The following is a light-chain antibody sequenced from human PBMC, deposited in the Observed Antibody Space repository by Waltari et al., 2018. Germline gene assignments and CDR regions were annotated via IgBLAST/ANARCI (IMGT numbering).Light chain of an antibody. CDR2: DAS. Sequence: DIQMTQSPSTLSASVGDRVTITCRASQSISSWLAWYQQKAGKAPKLLIYDASSFESGVPSRFSGSGSGTEFTLTISSLQPDDFATYYCQQYNSYEWTFGQGTKVAIK. CDR1: QSISSW. V-gene: IGKV1-5*01. CDR3: QQYNSYEWT. J-gene: IGKJ1*01.